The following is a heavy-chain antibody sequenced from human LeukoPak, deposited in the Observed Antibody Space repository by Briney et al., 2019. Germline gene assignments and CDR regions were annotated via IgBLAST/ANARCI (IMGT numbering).Heavy chain of an antibody. Sequence: GRSLRLSCEASGFTFSTYGMHWVRQAPGKGLEWVAVIWYDGSNKNYADSVKGRFTISRDNSKNTLYLQMNSLRAEDTAVYYCARGGRTTWHGMDVWGQGTTVTVSS. CDR2: IWYDGSNK. J-gene: IGHJ6*02. CDR1: GFTFSTYG. CDR3: ARGGRTTWHGMDV. V-gene: IGHV3-33*01. D-gene: IGHD4-17*01.